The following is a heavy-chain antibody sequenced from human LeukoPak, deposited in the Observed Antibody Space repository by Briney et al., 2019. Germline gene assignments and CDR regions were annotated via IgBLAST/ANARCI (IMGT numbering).Heavy chain of an antibody. J-gene: IGHJ4*02. CDR2: IYYSGST. CDR3: ARAIAVAGTWVDY. D-gene: IGHD6-19*01. V-gene: IGHV4-30-4*08. CDR1: RGSISSGDYY. Sequence: SETLSLTCTVSRGSISSGDYYWSWIRQPPGKGLEWIGYIYYSGSTYYNPSLKSRVTISVDTSKNQFSLKLSSVTAADTAVYYCARAIAVAGTWVDYWGQGTLVTVSS.